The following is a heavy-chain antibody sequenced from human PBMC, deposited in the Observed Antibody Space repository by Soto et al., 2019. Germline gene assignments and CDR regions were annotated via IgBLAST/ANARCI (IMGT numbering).Heavy chain of an antibody. D-gene: IGHD3-9*01. CDR1: GYTFTSYG. CDR2: ISAYNGNT. V-gene: IGHV1-18*01. CDR3: ARDYNYDILTGYSFPYYYGMDV. J-gene: IGHJ6*02. Sequence: ASVKVSCKASGYTFTSYGISWVRQAPGQGLEWMGWISAYNGNTNYAQKLQGRVTTTTDTSTSTAYMELRSLRSDDTAVYYCARDYNYDILTGYSFPYYYGMDVWGQGTTVTVSS.